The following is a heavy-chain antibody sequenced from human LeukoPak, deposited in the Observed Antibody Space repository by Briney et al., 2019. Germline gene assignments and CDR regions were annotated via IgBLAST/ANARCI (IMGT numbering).Heavy chain of an antibody. CDR2: IRSKAYGGTT. Sequence: GGSLRLSCTASGFTFGDYAMSWVRQAPGKGLEWVGFIRSKAYGGTTEYAASVKGRFTISRDDSKSIAYLQMNSLKTEDTAVYYCTRALGDYVWGATAETFDYWGQGTLVTVSS. J-gene: IGHJ4*02. CDR3: TRALGDYVWGATAETFDY. D-gene: IGHD3-16*01. CDR1: GFTFGDYA. V-gene: IGHV3-49*04.